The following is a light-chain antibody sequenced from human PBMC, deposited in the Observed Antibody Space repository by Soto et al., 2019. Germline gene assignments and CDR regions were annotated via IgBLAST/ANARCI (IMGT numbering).Light chain of an antibody. V-gene: IGLV1-36*01. Sequence: QSVLTQPPSVSEAPRQRVTISCSGSSSNIGNNAVNWYQQLPGKAPKLLIYYDDLLPSGVSDRFSGSESGTSASLAISGLQSEDEADYYCAAWDESLNGPVFGGGTKVTVL. CDR2: YDD. J-gene: IGLJ2*01. CDR3: AAWDESLNGPV. CDR1: SSNIGNNA.